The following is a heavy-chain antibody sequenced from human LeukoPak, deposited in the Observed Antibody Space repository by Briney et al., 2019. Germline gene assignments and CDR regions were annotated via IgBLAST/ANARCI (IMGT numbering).Heavy chain of an antibody. D-gene: IGHD4-17*01. CDR3: AREMSDTVTWGWYFDL. Sequence: GGSLRLSCAASGLSFSSYDMHWVRQATGKGLEWVSAIGTKGDTYYSDSVRGRFTISRENGKNSLYLQMNSLRAGDTAVYYCAREMSDTVTWGWYFDLRGRGTLVTVSS. V-gene: IGHV3-13*01. J-gene: IGHJ2*01. CDR2: IGTKGDT. CDR1: GLSFSSYD.